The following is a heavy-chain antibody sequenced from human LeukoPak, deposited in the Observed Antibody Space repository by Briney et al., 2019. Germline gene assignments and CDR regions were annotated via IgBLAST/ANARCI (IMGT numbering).Heavy chain of an antibody. CDR3: ARGGAADD. CDR1: GFTFSSYE. Sequence: QAGGSLRLSCAASGFTFSSYEMNWVRQAPGKGLEWVSYISNTGTTIYYADSVKGRFTISRDNAKNSLYLQMNSLRAEDTAAYYCARGGAADDWGQGTLVTVSS. CDR2: ISNTGTTI. D-gene: IGHD1-26*01. V-gene: IGHV3-48*03. J-gene: IGHJ4*02.